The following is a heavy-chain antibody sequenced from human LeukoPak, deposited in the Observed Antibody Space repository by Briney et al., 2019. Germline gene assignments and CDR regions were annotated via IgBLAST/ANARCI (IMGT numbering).Heavy chain of an antibody. CDR3: AKGGMVRGEYDY. CDR2: ISGSGGST. V-gene: IGHV3-23*01. Sequence: PGGSLRLSCAASGFSFSSYAMGWVRQAPGKGLEWVSGISGSGGSTYYADSVKGRFTISRDNSKNTLYLQMNSPRAEDTAAYYCAKGGMVRGEYDYWGQGTLVTVSS. D-gene: IGHD3-10*01. J-gene: IGHJ4*02. CDR1: GFSFSSYA.